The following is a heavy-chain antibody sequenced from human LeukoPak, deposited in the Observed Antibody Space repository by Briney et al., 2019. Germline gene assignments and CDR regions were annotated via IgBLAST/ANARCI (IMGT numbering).Heavy chain of an antibody. Sequence: ASVKVSCKASGYTFTSYGISWVRQAPGQGLEWIGWISAYNGNTNYAQKLQGRVTMTTDTSTSTAYMELRSLRSDDTAVYYCARDLGSGSYHAFDIWGQGTMVTVSS. CDR3: ARDLGSGSYHAFDI. J-gene: IGHJ3*02. CDR2: ISAYNGNT. V-gene: IGHV1-18*01. D-gene: IGHD1-26*01. CDR1: GYTFTSYG.